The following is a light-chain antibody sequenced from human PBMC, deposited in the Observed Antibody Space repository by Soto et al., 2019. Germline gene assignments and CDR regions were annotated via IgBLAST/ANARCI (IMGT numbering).Light chain of an antibody. CDR2: GAS. CDR3: QQYHNWPPIN. J-gene: IGKJ5*01. CDR1: QSVSIH. Sequence: IVMTHSPDTLFVSLWEGATLSCRASQSVSIHLAWYQHKPGQAPRLLIYGASTRASGIPARFSGSGSETDFTLTISSLQSEDSAVYYCQQYHNWPPINFGQGTRLEIK. V-gene: IGKV3-15*01.